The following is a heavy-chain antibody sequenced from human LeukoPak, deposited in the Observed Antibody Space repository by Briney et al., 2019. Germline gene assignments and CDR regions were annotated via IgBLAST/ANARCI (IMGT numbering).Heavy chain of an antibody. Sequence: PGGSLRLSCAASGFTFSSYAMSWVCQAPGKGLEWVSAISGSGGSTYYADSVKGRFTISRDNSKNTLYLQMNSLRAEDTAVYYCAKDRWYYDSSGYPYFDYWGQGTLVTVSS. J-gene: IGHJ4*02. V-gene: IGHV3-23*01. CDR1: GFTFSSYA. D-gene: IGHD3-22*01. CDR2: ISGSGGST. CDR3: AKDRWYYDSSGYPYFDY.